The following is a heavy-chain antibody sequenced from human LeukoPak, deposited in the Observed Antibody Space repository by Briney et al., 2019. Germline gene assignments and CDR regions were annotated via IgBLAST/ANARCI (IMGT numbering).Heavy chain of an antibody. CDR1: GYTFTGYY. D-gene: IGHD2-15*01. CDR3: ARDHWLSVGYCSGGSCFHFDY. J-gene: IGHJ4*02. CDR2: INPNSGGT. V-gene: IGHV1-2*02. Sequence: GASVKVSCKASGYTFTGYYMHWVRQAPGQGLEWMGWINPNSGGTNYAQKFQGRVTMTRDTSTSTAYMELRSLRSDDTAVYYCARDHWLSVGYCSGGSCFHFDYWGQGTLVTVSS.